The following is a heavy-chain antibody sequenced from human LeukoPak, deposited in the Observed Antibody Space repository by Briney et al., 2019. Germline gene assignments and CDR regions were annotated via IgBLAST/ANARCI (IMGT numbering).Heavy chain of an antibody. CDR3: ARAQNWNVGVTPFDY. CDR2: IYYSGSA. J-gene: IGHJ4*02. V-gene: IGHV4-31*03. Sequence: PSQTLSLTCTVSGGSISSGGYYWSWIRQHPGKGLEWNGYIYYSGSAYYNPSLKSRVTISVDTSKNQFSLKLSSVTAADTAVYYRARAQNWNVGVTPFDYWGQGTLVTVSS. D-gene: IGHD1-1*01. CDR1: GGSISSGGYY.